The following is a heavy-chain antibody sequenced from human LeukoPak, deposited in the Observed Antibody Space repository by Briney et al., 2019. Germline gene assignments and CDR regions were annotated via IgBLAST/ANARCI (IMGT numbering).Heavy chain of an antibody. J-gene: IGHJ1*01. CDR1: GFTFSSYG. D-gene: IGHD4-17*01. Sequence: GGSLRLSCAASGFTFSSYGMHWVRQAPGKGLEWVAFIRYDGSNKYYADSVKGRFTISRDNSKNTLYLQMNSLRTEDTAVYYCTTGIWDYGDSLSFYWGQGTLVTVSS. CDR3: TTGIWDYGDSLSFY. V-gene: IGHV3-30*02. CDR2: IRYDGSNK.